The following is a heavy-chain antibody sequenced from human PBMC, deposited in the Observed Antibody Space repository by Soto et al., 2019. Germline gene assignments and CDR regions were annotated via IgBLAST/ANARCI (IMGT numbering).Heavy chain of an antibody. V-gene: IGHV4-39*01. Sequence: SETLSLTCTVSGGSISSSSYYWGWIRQPPGKGLEWIGSIYYSGSTYYNPSLKSRVTISVDTSKNQFSLKRSSVTAADTAVYYCASQPSGYRYYYYGMDVWGQGTTVTVSS. CDR2: IYYSGST. J-gene: IGHJ6*02. D-gene: IGHD3-22*01. CDR3: ASQPSGYRYYYYGMDV. CDR1: GGSISSSSYY.